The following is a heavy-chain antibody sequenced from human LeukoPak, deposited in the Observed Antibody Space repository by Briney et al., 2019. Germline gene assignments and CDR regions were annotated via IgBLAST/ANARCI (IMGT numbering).Heavy chain of an antibody. D-gene: IGHD2-21*02. CDR2: LSAGSLTT. CDR3: AKDRSNWMVTAHDS. Sequence: GGSLTLSCAGSGFSFSNYALSWVRQAPGKGLEWVSGLSAGSLTTYYADSVKGRFTISRDNSKNTLYLEMISLRAEDTAIYYCAKDRSNWMVTAHDSWGLGTLVSVSS. CDR1: GFSFSNYA. V-gene: IGHV3-23*01. J-gene: IGHJ4*02.